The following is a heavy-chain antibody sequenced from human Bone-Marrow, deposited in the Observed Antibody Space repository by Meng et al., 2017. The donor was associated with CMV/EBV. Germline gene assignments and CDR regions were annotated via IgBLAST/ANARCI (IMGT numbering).Heavy chain of an antibody. Sequence: SVKVSCKASGGTFSSYAISWVRQAPGQGLEWMGGIIPILGIANYAQKFQGRVTITADKSTSTAYMELSRLRSEDTAVYYCARGGFGGSGATYYYYDEMDFWGQGTTVTVSS. D-gene: IGHD3-10*01. V-gene: IGHV1-69*10. CDR3: ARGGFGGSGATYYYYDEMDF. CDR2: IIPILGIA. CDR1: GGTFSSYA. J-gene: IGHJ6*02.